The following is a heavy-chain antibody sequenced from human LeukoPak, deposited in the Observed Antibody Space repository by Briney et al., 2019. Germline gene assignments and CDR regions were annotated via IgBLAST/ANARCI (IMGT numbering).Heavy chain of an antibody. CDR1: GFTFSNYW. CDR2: IKQDGSDI. Sequence: GGSLRLSCVASGFTFSNYWMSWVRQAPGKGLEWVANIKQDGSDIYYVDSVKGRFTISRDNAKNSLYLQMDSLRADDTAVYYCPTYSPGYWGQGNLVTVSS. D-gene: IGHD2-21*01. CDR3: PTYSPGY. J-gene: IGHJ4*02. V-gene: IGHV3-7*05.